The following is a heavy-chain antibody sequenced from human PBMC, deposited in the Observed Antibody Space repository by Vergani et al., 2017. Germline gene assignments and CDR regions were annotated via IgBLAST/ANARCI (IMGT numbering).Heavy chain of an antibody. CDR1: GFTFSSYG. J-gene: IGHJ4*02. V-gene: IGHV3-30*02. Sequence: QVQLVESGGGVVQPGGSLRLSCAASGFTFSSYGMHWVRQAPGKGLEWVAFIRYDGSNKYYADSVKGRFTISRDNSKNTLYLQMNSLRAEDTAVYYCAQGGSYSSRLDYWGQGTLVTVSS. CDR3: AQGGSYSSRLDY. D-gene: IGHD1-26*01. CDR2: IRYDGSNK.